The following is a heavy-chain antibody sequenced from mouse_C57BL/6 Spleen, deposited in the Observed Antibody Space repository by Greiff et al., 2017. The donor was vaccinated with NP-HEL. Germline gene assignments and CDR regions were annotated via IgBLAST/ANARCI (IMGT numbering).Heavy chain of an antibody. CDR3: ARYYGNYFDY. V-gene: IGHV1-26*01. D-gene: IGHD1-1*01. CDR1: GYTFTDYY. J-gene: IGHJ2*01. Sequence: EVQLQQSGPELVKPGASVKISCKASGYTFTDYYMNWVKQSHGKSLEWIGDINPNNGGTSYNQKFKGKATLTVDKSSSTAYMELRSLTSEDSAVYYCARYYGNYFDYWGQGTTLTVSS. CDR2: INPNNGGT.